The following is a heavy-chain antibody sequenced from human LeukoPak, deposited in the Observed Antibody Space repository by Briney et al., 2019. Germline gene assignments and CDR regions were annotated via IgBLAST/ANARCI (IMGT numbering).Heavy chain of an antibody. CDR2: IIPIFGTA. Sequence: SVKVSCKASGGTFSSYAISWVRQAPGQGLEWMGGIIPIFGTANYAQKFQGRVTITADESTSTAYMELSSLRSEDTAVYYCARDGENIVVVPAASWFDPWGQGTLVTVSS. D-gene: IGHD2-2*01. J-gene: IGHJ5*02. V-gene: IGHV1-69*13. CDR3: ARDGENIVVVPAASWFDP. CDR1: GGTFSSYA.